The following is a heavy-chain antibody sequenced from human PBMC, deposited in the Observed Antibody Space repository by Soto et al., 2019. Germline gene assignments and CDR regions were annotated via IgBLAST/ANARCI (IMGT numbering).Heavy chain of an antibody. Sequence: ASETLSLTCTVSGGSISSHYWSWIRQPPGKGLEWIGYIYYSGGTNYNPSLKSRVTLSVDTSKNQFFLKLSSVTAADTAVYYCARDLGTYWGQGTLVTVSS. V-gene: IGHV4-59*11. CDR3: ARDLGTY. CDR2: IYYSGGT. J-gene: IGHJ4*02. CDR1: GGSISSHY. D-gene: IGHD3-10*01.